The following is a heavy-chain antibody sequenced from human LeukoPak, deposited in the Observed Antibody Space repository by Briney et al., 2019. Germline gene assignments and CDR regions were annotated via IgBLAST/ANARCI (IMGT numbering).Heavy chain of an antibody. D-gene: IGHD3-3*01. CDR1: GFTFSTYS. J-gene: IGHJ6*03. V-gene: IGHV3-21*01. Sequence: GGSLRLSCAASGFTFSTYSMNWVRQAPGKGLEWVSSITRNSYIYYADSVKGRFTISRDNAKNSLYLQMNSLRAEDTAVYYCARVGVDYYYYYMDVWGKGTTVTVSS. CDR2: ITRNSYI. CDR3: ARVGVDYYYYYMDV.